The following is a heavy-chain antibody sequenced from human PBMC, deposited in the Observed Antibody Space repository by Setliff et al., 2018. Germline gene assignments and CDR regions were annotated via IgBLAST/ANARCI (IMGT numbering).Heavy chain of an antibody. D-gene: IGHD3-10*01. CDR1: GASISGNSYY. V-gene: IGHV4-39*07. Sequence: PSETLSLTCTVSGASISGNSYYWAWIRQPPGKGLEWIASTYYGGNTYYNPSLKSRVTMSVDTSKSQFSLKLTSVKGRFTISRDNSKNTLFLQMSSLRAADTAVYYCARSAANGGHDPFDIWGQGTMVTVSS. CDR3: SKNTLFLQMSSLRAADTAVYYCARSAANGGHDPFDI. J-gene: IGHJ3*02. CDR2: TYYGGNT.